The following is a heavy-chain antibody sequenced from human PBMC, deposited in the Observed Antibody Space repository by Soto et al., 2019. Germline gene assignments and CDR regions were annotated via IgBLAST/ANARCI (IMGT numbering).Heavy chain of an antibody. J-gene: IGHJ4*02. CDR2: TYYRSNWYT. D-gene: IGHD6-19*01. CDR3: ARGSYYSGWV. CDR1: VDSVSSTSTA. Sequence: SPTLSLPCALSVDSVSSTSTAWSWVRQSPSRGLEWLGRTYYRSNWYTDYAVSVKSRITISPDTSKNQFSLQLNSVTPEDTAVYYCARGSYYSGWVWGQGTLVTVSS. V-gene: IGHV6-1*01.